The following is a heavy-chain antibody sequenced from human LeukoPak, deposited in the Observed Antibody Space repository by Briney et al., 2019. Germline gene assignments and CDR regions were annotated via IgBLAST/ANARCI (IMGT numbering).Heavy chain of an antibody. V-gene: IGHV1-8*01. J-gene: IGHJ3*02. CDR2: MNPNSGNT. D-gene: IGHD3-10*01. Sequence: ASVKVSCTASGYTFTSYDINWVRQATGQGLEWMGWMNPNSGNTGYAQKFRGRVTMTRNTSISTAYMELSSLRSEDTAVYYCARGVRVIFTYDAFDIWGQGTMVTVSS. CDR1: GYTFTSYD. CDR3: ARGVRVIFTYDAFDI.